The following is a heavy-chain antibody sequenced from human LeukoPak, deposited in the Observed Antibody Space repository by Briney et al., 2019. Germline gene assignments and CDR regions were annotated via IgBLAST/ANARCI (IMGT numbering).Heavy chain of an antibody. D-gene: IGHD4-17*01. Sequence: ASVKVSCKVSGYTLTELSMHWVRQAPGKGLEWMGGFDPEDGETIYAQKFQGRVTMTEDTSTDTAYMELSSLRSEDTAVYYCATAGLTTVTTGFDYWGQGTLVTVPS. CDR1: GYTLTELS. CDR3: ATAGLTTVTTGFDY. J-gene: IGHJ4*02. CDR2: FDPEDGET. V-gene: IGHV1-24*01.